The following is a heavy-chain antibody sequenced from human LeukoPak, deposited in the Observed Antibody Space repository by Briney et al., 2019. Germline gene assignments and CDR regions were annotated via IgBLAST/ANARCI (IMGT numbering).Heavy chain of an antibody. Sequence: GESLKISCKGSGYSFTSYWIGWVRQMPGKGLEWMGIIYPGDSDTRYSPSFQGQVTISADKSISTAYLRWSSLKASDTAMYYCARRYDFWSGSYAVNWFDPWGQGTLVTVSS. CDR3: ARRYDFWSGSYAVNWFDP. CDR2: IYPGDSDT. D-gene: IGHD3-3*01. J-gene: IGHJ5*02. CDR1: GYSFTSYW. V-gene: IGHV5-51*01.